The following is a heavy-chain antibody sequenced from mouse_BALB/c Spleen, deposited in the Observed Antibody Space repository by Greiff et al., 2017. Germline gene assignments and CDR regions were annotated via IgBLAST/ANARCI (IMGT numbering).Heavy chain of an antibody. CDR2: INPSSGYT. Sequence: QVHVKQSGAELARPGASVKMSCKASGYTFTSYTMHWVKQRPGQGLEWIGYINPSSGYTNYNQKFKDKATLTADKSSSTAYMQLSSLTSEDSAVYYCAKRDYGSSYADYWGQGTTLTVSS. CDR3: AKRDYGSSYADY. CDR1: GYTFTSYT. V-gene: IGHV1-4*01. D-gene: IGHD1-1*01. J-gene: IGHJ2*01.